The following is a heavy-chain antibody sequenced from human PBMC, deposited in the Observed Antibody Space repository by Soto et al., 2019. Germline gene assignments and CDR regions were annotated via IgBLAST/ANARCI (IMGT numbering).Heavy chain of an antibody. CDR1: GYTFTSYD. Sequence: ASVKVSCKTSGYTFTSYDIHWVRQATGQGLEWMGWMNPNNGYTDYAQKFQDRVTITRDTSLSTAYMELSSLTSDDTAVYYCARGRGWRDYWGQGTLVTVSS. D-gene: IGHD6-19*01. CDR3: ARGRGWRDY. V-gene: IGHV1-8*01. CDR2: MNPNNGYT. J-gene: IGHJ4*02.